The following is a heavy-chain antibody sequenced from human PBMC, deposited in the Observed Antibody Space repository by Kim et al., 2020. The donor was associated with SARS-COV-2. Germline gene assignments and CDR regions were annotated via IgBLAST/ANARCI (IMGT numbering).Heavy chain of an antibody. D-gene: IGHD3-16*01. J-gene: IGHJ4*02. Sequence: GGSLRLSCAASGFTFSSYALSWVRQAPGKGLEWVSAISGSGGSTYYAAAVRGRFTISGDTSKNTFLLQMNILGAENPAVYYVSRPPRGALASSDFWGRG. CDR2: ISGSGGST. CDR1: GFTFSSYA. V-gene: IGHV3-23*01. CDR3: SRPPRGALASSDF.